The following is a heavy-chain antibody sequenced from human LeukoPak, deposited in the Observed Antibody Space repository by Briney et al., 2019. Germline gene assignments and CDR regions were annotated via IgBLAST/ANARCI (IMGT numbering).Heavy chain of an antibody. V-gene: IGHV3-33*06. CDR3: AKGGDGYGRIFDY. J-gene: IGHJ4*02. Sequence: PGRSLRLSCAASGFTFSSYGMHWVRQAPGKGLEWVAVIWYDGSNKYYADSVKGRFTISRDNSKNTLYLQMNSLRAEDTALYYCAKGGDGYGRIFDYWGQGTLVTVSS. CDR1: GFTFSSYG. CDR2: IWYDGSNK. D-gene: IGHD5-24*01.